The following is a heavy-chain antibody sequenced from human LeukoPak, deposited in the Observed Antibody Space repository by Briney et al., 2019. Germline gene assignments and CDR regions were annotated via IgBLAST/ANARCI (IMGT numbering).Heavy chain of an antibody. CDR2: ISSSGGSP. CDR3: AKSAYDSSYYGFDY. J-gene: IGHJ4*02. V-gene: IGHV3-23*01. CDR1: GFTFSSFG. D-gene: IGHD4-11*01. Sequence: PGGSLRLSCAASGFTFSSFGMSWVRQAPGKGLEWVSAISSSGGSPYYADSVKGRFTISRDNSKNTLFLQMNNLRGEDTAVYYCAKSAYDSSYYGFDYWGQGTLVTVSS.